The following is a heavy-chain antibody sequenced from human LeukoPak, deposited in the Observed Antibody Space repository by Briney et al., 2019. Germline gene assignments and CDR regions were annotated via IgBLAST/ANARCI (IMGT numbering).Heavy chain of an antibody. CDR1: GASISSSSYY. J-gene: IGHJ3*02. V-gene: IGHV4-39*01. CDR3: PRHHPRTMIVVVCTFDI. Sequence: PSETLSLTCTVSGASISSSSYYWGWIRQPPGKGLEWIGSIYYSGSTYYNPSLKSRVTISVDTSKNQFSVKLSSVTAADTPVYYCPRHHPRTMIVVVCTFDIWCQGTRVTVS. CDR2: IYYSGST. D-gene: IGHD3-22*01.